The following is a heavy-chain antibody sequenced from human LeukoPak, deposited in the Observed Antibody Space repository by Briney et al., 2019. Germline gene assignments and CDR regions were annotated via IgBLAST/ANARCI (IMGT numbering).Heavy chain of an antibody. D-gene: IGHD1-1*01. CDR3: AREGTSGTHLNWFDP. CDR1: GGSISSYY. Sequence: SETLSLTCTVSGGSISSYYWSWIRQPPGKGLEWIGHIYGSGSTNYNPSLKSRVTLSVDTSKNQFSLKLSSVTAADTAVYYCAREGTSGTHLNWFDPWGQGTLITVSS. V-gene: IGHV4-59*01. J-gene: IGHJ5*02. CDR2: IYGSGST.